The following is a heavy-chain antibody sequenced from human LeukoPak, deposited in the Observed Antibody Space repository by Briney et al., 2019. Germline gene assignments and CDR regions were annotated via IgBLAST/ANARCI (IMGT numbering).Heavy chain of an antibody. Sequence: SVKVSCKASGGTFSSYAISWVRQAPGQGLEWMGGIIPIFGTANYAQKFQGRVTITADKSTSTAYMELSSLRSEDTAVYYCARESHDCSGGSCYSSGYFDYWGQGTLVTVSS. CDR3: ARESHDCSGGSCYSSGYFDY. J-gene: IGHJ4*02. V-gene: IGHV1-69*06. CDR1: GGTFSSYA. CDR2: IIPIFGTA. D-gene: IGHD2-15*01.